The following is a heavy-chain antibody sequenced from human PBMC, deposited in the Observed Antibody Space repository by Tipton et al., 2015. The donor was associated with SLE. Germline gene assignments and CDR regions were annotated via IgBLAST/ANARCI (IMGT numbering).Heavy chain of an antibody. Sequence: LRLSCIVSGVSIGSFYYYLAWIRPPPGKGLEWIGTVYYSGSTNYNPSLKSRVTISVETPKKQFSLKLSSVTAADTAVYYCARFWGPNSWYFDYCGQGTLVTVSS. CDR3: ARFWGPNSWYFDY. CDR2: VYYSGST. D-gene: IGHD6-13*01. V-gene: IGHV4-39*07. CDR1: GVSIGSFYYY. J-gene: IGHJ4*02.